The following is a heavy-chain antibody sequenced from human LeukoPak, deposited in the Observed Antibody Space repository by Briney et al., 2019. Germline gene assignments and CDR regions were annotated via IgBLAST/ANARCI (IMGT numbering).Heavy chain of an antibody. V-gene: IGHV3-23*01. CDR2: ISGSGGST. Sequence: GGSLRLSCAASGFTFSNYPMNWVRQSPERGLEWVSAISGSGGSTYYADSVKGRFTISRDNAKNSLYLQMNSLRAEDTAVYYCARSKAGGAFDIWGQGTMVTVSS. J-gene: IGHJ3*02. CDR3: ARSKAGGAFDI. CDR1: GFTFSNYP. D-gene: IGHD2-15*01.